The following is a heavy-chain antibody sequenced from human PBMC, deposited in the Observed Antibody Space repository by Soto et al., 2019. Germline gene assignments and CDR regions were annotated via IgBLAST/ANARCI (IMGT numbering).Heavy chain of an antibody. D-gene: IGHD3-16*01. CDR2: IKQDGNEK. J-gene: IGHJ3*01. Sequence: PCGSLRHSCVTFGFTFSNPWMSRVRQVPGKGLEWVANIKQDGNEKYYVDSVKGRFTISRDNAKNSLSLQMNSLRAEDMAVYYCARGGRLGAFDVWGQGTMVTVS. CDR3: ARGGRLGAFDV. CDR1: GFTFSNPW. V-gene: IGHV3-7*01.